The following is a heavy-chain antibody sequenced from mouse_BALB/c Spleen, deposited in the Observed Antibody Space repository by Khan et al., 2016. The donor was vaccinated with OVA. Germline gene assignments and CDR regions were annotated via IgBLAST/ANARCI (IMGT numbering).Heavy chain of an antibody. CDR2: INSNGGTS. CDR1: GFTFSSYG. Sequence: EVELVESGGGLVQPGGSLKLSCAASGFTFSSYGMSWVRQTPDKRLELVATINSNGGTSYYADSVKGRFTISRDNAKNPMHLQMSSLKSEDTAMYYCARVYYRYDEGYWYFGVWGAGTTVTGSA. D-gene: IGHD2-14*01. V-gene: IGHV5-6-3*01. CDR3: ARVYYRYDEGYWYFGV. J-gene: IGHJ1*01.